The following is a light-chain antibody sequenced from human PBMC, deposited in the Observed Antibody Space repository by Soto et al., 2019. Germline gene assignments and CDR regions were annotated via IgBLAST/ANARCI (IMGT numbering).Light chain of an antibody. CDR2: VAS. Sequence: EIVLTQSPGTLSLSPGERATLSCRASQSLTSSYLAWHQQKPGQAPRLLLYVASSRATGIPDRFSGSGSGTDFNLTISRLEPQDVAVYFCQRYESSPPSCTFGQGTKLEIK. J-gene: IGKJ2*02. V-gene: IGKV3-20*01. CDR3: QRYESSPPSCT. CDR1: QSLTSSY.